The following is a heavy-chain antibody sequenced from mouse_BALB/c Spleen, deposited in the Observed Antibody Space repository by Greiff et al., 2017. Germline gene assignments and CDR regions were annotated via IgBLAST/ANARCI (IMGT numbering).Heavy chain of an antibody. CDR2: ISSGSSTI. Sequence: EVQGVESGGGLVQPGGSRKLSCAASGFTFSSFGMHWVRQAPEKGLEWVAYISSGSSTIYYADTVKGRFTISRDNPKNTLFLQMTSLRSEDTAMYYCARSVGNYYYFDYWGQGTTLTVSS. D-gene: IGHD2-1*01. CDR1: GFTFSSFG. CDR3: ARSVGNYYYFDY. J-gene: IGHJ2*01. V-gene: IGHV5-17*02.